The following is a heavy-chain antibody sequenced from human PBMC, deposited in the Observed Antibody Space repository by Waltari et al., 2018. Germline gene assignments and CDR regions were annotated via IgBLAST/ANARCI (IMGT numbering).Heavy chain of an antibody. CDR3: ARGGFGTTYIFDH. CDR2: ISSSSAGT. J-gene: IGHJ4*02. CDR1: GFSFDTHA. D-gene: IGHD3-10*01. V-gene: IGHV3-23*01. Sequence: EVQLLESGGGLVPPGGSLRLSCAASGFSFDTHAMTWVRQAQGQGLKGVSTISSSSAGTYYADSVKGRFTISRDNSKSSFYLQMDGLTVEDTAVYFCARGGFGTTYIFDHWGQGVLVTVSS.